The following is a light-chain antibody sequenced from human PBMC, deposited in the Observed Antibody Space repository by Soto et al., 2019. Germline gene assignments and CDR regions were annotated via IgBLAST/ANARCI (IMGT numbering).Light chain of an antibody. CDR3: QQYKSSST. Sequence: DIQMTQSPSTLSASVGDKVTITCRASESSSIWLAWYQQKPGKAPKLLINKASSLQSEVPSRFSGSGSGTEFTLTITRLQPDDFAVYYCQQYKSSSTFGQGTKVEIK. CDR1: ESSSIW. J-gene: IGKJ1*01. CDR2: KAS. V-gene: IGKV1-5*03.